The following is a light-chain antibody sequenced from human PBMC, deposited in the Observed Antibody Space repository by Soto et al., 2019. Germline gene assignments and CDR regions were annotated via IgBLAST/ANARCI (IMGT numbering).Light chain of an antibody. CDR1: QSVSNSY. CDR3: QQYGSSLFT. Sequence: EIVLTQSPGTLSLSPGERATLSCRASQSVSNSYLAWYQQKPGQAPRLLIYGASSRATGIPDRFSGSGSGTDFTLTISRLEPEDFAVYYCQQYGSSLFTFGSGTKVDIK. CDR2: GAS. V-gene: IGKV3-20*01. J-gene: IGKJ3*01.